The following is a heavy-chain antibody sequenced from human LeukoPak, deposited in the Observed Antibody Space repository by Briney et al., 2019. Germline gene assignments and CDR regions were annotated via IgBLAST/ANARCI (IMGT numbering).Heavy chain of an antibody. J-gene: IGHJ4*02. Sequence: SETLSLTCTVSGGSISSSSYYWGWIRQPPGKGLEWIGSIYYSGSTYYNPSLKSRVTISVDTSKNQFSLKLSSVTAADTAVYYCARGAYYDILTGYPVSDYWGQGTLVTVSS. CDR3: ARGAYYDILTGYPVSDY. CDR1: GGSISSSSYY. V-gene: IGHV4-39*07. CDR2: IYYSGST. D-gene: IGHD3-9*01.